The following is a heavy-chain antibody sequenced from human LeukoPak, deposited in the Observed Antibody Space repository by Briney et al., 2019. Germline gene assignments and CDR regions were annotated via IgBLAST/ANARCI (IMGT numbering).Heavy chain of an antibody. CDR1: GFTFSSYA. Sequence: GSLRLSCAASGFTFSSYAMHWVRQAPGKGLEWVAVISYDGSNKYYADSVKGRFTISRDNSKNTLYLQMNSLRAEDTAVYYCARGYGRVGATIDYWGQGTLVTVSS. CDR3: ARGYGRVGATIDY. CDR2: ISYDGSNK. D-gene: IGHD1-26*01. J-gene: IGHJ4*02. V-gene: IGHV3-30-3*01.